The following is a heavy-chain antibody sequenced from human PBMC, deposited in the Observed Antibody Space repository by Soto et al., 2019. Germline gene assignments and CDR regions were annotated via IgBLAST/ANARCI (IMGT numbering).Heavy chain of an antibody. Sequence: QVQLVESGGGVVQPGRSLRLSCAASGFIVSNYGMHWVRQAPRKGLDWVAVIWADGHNKYYADSVQGRFTISRDNSKNTLDLQMNSLRAEDTAVYYCAGDFWNSRQSHYYCDMDAWGKGTTVTVSS. V-gene: IGHV3-33*01. CDR1: GFIVSNYG. CDR2: IWADGHNK. J-gene: IGHJ6*03. D-gene: IGHD1-7*01. CDR3: AGDFWNSRQSHYYCDMDA.